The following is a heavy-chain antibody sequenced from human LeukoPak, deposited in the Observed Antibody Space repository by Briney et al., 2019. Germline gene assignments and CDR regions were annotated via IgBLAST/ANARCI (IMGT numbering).Heavy chain of an antibody. CDR2: IIPILGIA. CDR3: AREVYCTNGVCYPSEGMDV. D-gene: IGHD2-8*01. CDR1: GGTFSSYA. V-gene: IGHV1-69*04. J-gene: IGHJ6*02. Sequence: SVKVSCKASGGTFSSYAISLVRQAPGQGLEWMGRIIPILGIANYAQKFQGRVTITADKSTSTAYMELSSLRSEDTAVYYCAREVYCTNGVCYPSEGMDVWGQGTTVTVSS.